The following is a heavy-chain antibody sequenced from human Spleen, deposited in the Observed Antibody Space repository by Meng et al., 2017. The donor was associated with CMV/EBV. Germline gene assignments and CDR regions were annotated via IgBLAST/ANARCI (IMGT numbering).Heavy chain of an antibody. CDR1: GGSFSGYY. Sequence: SETLSLTCAVYGGSFSGYYWSWIRQPPGKGLEWIGSIHSGGSAYYNPSLRSRVAISGDTSKNQFSLKLTSVTAADTAVYYCARSEVATINIWGFDYWGQGTLVTVSS. D-gene: IGHD5-12*01. CDR2: IHSGGSA. J-gene: IGHJ4*02. CDR3: ARSEVATINIWGFDY. V-gene: IGHV4-34*01.